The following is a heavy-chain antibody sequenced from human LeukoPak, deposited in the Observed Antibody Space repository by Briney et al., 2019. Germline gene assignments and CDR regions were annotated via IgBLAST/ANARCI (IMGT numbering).Heavy chain of an antibody. Sequence: SVKVSCKASGGTFSSYAISWVRQAPGQGLEWMGRIIPAFGTPNYAQSFQGRVTITTDESRTTAYMELRSLRSEDTAVYYCVRMKYYDLWSGDDYWGQGTLVTVSS. CDR2: IIPAFGTP. CDR1: GGTFSSYA. D-gene: IGHD3-3*01. CDR3: VRMKYYDLWSGDDY. V-gene: IGHV1-69*05. J-gene: IGHJ4*02.